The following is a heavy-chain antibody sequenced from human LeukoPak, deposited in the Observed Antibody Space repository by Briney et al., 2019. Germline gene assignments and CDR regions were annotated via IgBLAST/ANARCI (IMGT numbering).Heavy chain of an antibody. CDR2: IDPSDSYT. CDR3: ARVIRGVDFDY. Sequence: GESLQISCKGSGYSFTSYWISWVRQMPGKGLEWMGRIDPSDSYTNYSPSFQGHVTISADKSISTAYLQWSSLQASDTAMYFCARVIRGVDFDYWGQGTLVTVSS. V-gene: IGHV5-10-1*01. D-gene: IGHD3-10*01. CDR1: GYSFTSYW. J-gene: IGHJ4*02.